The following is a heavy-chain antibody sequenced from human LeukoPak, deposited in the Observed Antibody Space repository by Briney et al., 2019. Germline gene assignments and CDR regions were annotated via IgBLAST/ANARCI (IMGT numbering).Heavy chain of an antibody. CDR3: ARGSPLYYMDV. CDR2: IHYSGST. CDR1: GYSISSAYY. V-gene: IGHV4-38-2*02. J-gene: IGHJ6*03. Sequence: SETLSLTCSVSGYSISSAYYWGWIRQPPGKGLEWIATIHYSGSTYYNPSLKSRVTISLDTSKNQFSLKLSSVTAADTAVYYCARGSPLYYMDVWGKGTTVTVSS.